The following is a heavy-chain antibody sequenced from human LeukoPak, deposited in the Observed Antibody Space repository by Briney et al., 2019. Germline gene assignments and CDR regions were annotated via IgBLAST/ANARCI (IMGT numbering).Heavy chain of an antibody. Sequence: SETLSLTCSVSGGSISTDYWSWIRQSAGKGLEWIGRISTTGSASYNPSLKSRLTMSVDMSKNQFSLTLTSVTAADTAVYYCARSSAITIFGVINWFDPWGQGTLVTVSS. CDR1: GGSISTDY. J-gene: IGHJ5*02. V-gene: IGHV4-4*07. D-gene: IGHD3-3*01. CDR3: ARSSAITIFGVINWFDP. CDR2: ISTTGSA.